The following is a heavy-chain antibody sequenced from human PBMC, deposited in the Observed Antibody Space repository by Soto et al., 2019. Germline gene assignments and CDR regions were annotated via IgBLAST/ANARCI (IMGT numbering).Heavy chain of an antibody. CDR2: IYYSGST. V-gene: IGHV4-59*01. CDR1: GGSISSYY. D-gene: IGHD6-13*01. J-gene: IGHJ6*02. Sequence: PSETLSLTCTVSGGSISSYYWSWIRQPPGKGLEWIGYIYYSGSTNYNPSLKSRVTISVDTSKNQFSLKLSSVTAADTAVYYFARGKGSSPWDYYYGMDVWGQGTTVTVSS. CDR3: ARGKGSSPWDYYYGMDV.